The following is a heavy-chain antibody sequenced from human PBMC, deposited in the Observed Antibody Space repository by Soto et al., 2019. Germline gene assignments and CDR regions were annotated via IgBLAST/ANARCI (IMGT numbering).Heavy chain of an antibody. CDR3: ARALEQITLYYYYYYYMYG. CDR2: MNPNSGNT. CDR1: GYTFTSYD. Sequence: ASVKVSCKASGYTFTSYDINWVRQATGQGLEWMGWMNPNSGNTGYAQKFQGRVTMTRNTSISTAYMELSSLRSEDTTVYYCARALEQITLYYYYYYYMYGWGQGTKVPVSS. D-gene: IGHD1-1*01. J-gene: IGHJ6*03. V-gene: IGHV1-8*01.